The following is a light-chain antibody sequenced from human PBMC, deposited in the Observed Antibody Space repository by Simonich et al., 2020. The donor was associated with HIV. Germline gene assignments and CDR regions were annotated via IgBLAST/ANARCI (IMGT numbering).Light chain of an antibody. CDR1: QGVLYSSNNKNY. CDR2: WAS. V-gene: IGKV4-1*01. Sequence: DIVMTQSPDSLAVSLGERATINCKSSQGVLYSSNNKNYLAWYQQKPGQPPKLLIYWASTRESGFPDRFSGSESGTDFTLTISSLQAEDVAVYYCQQYYSTPQTFGQGTKLEIK. CDR3: QQYYSTPQT. J-gene: IGKJ2*01.